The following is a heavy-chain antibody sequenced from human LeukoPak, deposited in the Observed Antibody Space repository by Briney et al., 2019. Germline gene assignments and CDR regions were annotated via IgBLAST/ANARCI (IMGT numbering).Heavy chain of an antibody. V-gene: IGHV4-34*01. CDR2: INHSGST. J-gene: IGHJ4*02. D-gene: IGHD4-11*01. CDR3: ARDRTTVARREIDY. CDR1: GGSFSGYY. Sequence: SETLSLTCAVYGGSFSGYYWSWIRQPPGKGLEWIGEINHSGSTNYNPSLKSRVTISVDTSKNQFSLKLSSVTAADTAVYFCARDRTTVARREIDYWGQETLVTVSS.